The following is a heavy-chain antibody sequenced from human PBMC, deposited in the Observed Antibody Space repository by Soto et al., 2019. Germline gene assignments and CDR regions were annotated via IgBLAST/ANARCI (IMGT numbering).Heavy chain of an antibody. V-gene: IGHV3-74*01. D-gene: IGHD2-15*01. CDR1: GFTFSSYW. CDR2: INSDGSST. Sequence: EVQLVESGGGLVQPGGSLRLSCAASGFTFSSYWMHWVRQAPGKGLVWVSRINSDGSSTSYADSVKGRFTISRDNAKNTLYLQMNSLRAEDTAVYYCARDRDPGYDYSWSYGMDVWGQGTTVTVSS. J-gene: IGHJ6*02. CDR3: ARDRDPGYDYSWSYGMDV.